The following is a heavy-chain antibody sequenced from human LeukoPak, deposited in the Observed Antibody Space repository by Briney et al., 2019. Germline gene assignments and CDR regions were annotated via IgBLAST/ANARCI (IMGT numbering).Heavy chain of an antibody. D-gene: IGHD3-22*01. CDR1: GGSISSSSYY. CDR3: ARGVKVSYGTYYYDSSGYSYYFDY. Sequence: SETLSLMCTVSGGSISSSSYYWGWIRQTPGKGVEWIGSMYYSGSTYYNPSLKSRVTISEDTSKNQFSLKPSSVTAADTAVYYCARGVKVSYGTYYYDSSGYSYYFDYWGQGTLVTVSS. J-gene: IGHJ4*02. V-gene: IGHV4-39*07. CDR2: MYYSGST.